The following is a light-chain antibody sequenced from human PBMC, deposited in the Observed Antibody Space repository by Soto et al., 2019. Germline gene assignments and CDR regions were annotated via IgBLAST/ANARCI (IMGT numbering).Light chain of an antibody. J-gene: IGKJ1*01. CDR3: QQYGSSPRT. V-gene: IGKV3-20*01. Sequence: IVLAQSPGTLSLSPGERATLSCRASQSVSSNYLAWYQQKPGQTPRLLIYGASNRATVIPDRFSGSGSGTDFTLTISRLEPEDSAVYYCQQYGSSPRTFGQGTKVDIK. CDR1: QSVSSNY. CDR2: GAS.